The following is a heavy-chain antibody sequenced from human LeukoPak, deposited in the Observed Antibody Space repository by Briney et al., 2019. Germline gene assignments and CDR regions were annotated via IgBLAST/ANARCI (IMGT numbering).Heavy chain of an antibody. CDR2: IYYSGST. D-gene: IGHD6-6*01. Sequence: SQTLSLTCTVSGGSISSYYWSWIRQPPGKGLEWIGCIYYSGSTNYNPSLKSRVTISVDTSKNQFSLKLSSVTAADTAVYYCGRGGQLGFYYYYGMDVWGQGTTVTVSS. CDR1: GGSISSYY. J-gene: IGHJ6*02. V-gene: IGHV4-59*01. CDR3: GRGGQLGFYYYYGMDV.